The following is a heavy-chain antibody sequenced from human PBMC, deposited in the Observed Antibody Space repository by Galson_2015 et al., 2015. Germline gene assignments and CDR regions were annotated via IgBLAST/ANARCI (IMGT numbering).Heavy chain of an antibody. Sequence: SLRLSCAASGFIFSDYYMNWIRQAPGKGLEWVPYISTRGSTIYYADSVKGRFTISRDNAKNSLYLQMNSLRAEDTAVYYCARGDSSSGHDYWGQGTLVTVSS. J-gene: IGHJ4*02. CDR2: ISTRGSTI. CDR1: GFIFSDYY. CDR3: ARGDSSSGHDY. V-gene: IGHV3-11*01. D-gene: IGHD6-6*01.